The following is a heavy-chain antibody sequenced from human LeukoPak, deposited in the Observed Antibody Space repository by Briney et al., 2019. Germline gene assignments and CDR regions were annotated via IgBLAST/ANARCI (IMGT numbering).Heavy chain of an antibody. CDR2: INPNSGGT. CDR1: GYTFTGYY. Sequence: ASVKVSCKASGYTFTGYYIHWVRQAPEQGLEWMGRINPNSGGTDYAQKIQGRVTVTSDTSITTAYMEVTRLTSDDTAVYYCAISLRGTGWYFDLWGRGTLVTVSS. J-gene: IGHJ2*01. V-gene: IGHV1-2*06. CDR3: AISLRGTGWYFDL. D-gene: IGHD1-14*01.